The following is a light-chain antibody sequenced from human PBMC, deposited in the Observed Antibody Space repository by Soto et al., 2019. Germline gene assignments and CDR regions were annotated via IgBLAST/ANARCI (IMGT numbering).Light chain of an antibody. CDR2: GTS. CDR1: QSVTSSY. J-gene: IGKJ4*01. Sequence: ENVLTQSPGTLSLSPGERATLSCRASQSVTSSYLAWYQQKPGQAPSLLIYGTSSRATGIPDRFSGRGSGTDFTLTISRLEPEDFAVYYCQQYDSSHLTFGGGTKVEIK. V-gene: IGKV3-20*01. CDR3: QQYDSSHLT.